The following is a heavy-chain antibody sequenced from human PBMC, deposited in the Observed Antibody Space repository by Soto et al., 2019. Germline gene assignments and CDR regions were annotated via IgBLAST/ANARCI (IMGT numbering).Heavy chain of an antibody. CDR2: IYYSGST. CDR3: ARWYELGPDRSAFDI. D-gene: IGHD6-13*01. CDR1: GGSISSGGYY. J-gene: IGHJ3*02. Sequence: QVQLQESGPGLVKPSQTLSLTCTVSGGSISSGGYYWSWIRQHPGKGLEWIGYIYYSGSTYYNPSIKSRVTISVDTSKNQFSLKLSSVTAADKAVYHCARWYELGPDRSAFDIWGQGTTVTVSS. V-gene: IGHV4-31*03.